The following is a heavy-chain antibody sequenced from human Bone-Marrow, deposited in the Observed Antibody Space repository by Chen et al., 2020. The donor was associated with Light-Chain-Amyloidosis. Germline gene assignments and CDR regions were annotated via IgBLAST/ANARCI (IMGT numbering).Heavy chain of an antibody. CDR1: DGSITSGVYY. CDR3: TRDAITSGGVVVPDS. J-gene: IGHJ4*02. CDR2: IYTTGST. V-gene: IGHV4-61*02. D-gene: IGHD3-16*02. Sequence: QVQLQLSGPGLVKPSQTLTLTCTVSDGSITSGVYYWNWIRQPAGKGLEWIGHIYTTGSTKYNPSLRSRLTISIDTSKSQFSLRLASVTAADTAIYYCTRDAITSGGVVVPDSWGQGTLVTVSS.